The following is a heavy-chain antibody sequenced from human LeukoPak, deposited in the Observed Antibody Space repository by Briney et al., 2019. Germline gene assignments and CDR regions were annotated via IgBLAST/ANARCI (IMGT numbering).Heavy chain of an antibody. CDR3: AVGAYPGIAAAGHNWFDP. D-gene: IGHD6-13*01. J-gene: IGHJ5*02. V-gene: IGHV4-39*01. Sequence: MASETLSLTCTVSGGSISSSSYYWGWIRQPPGKGLEWIGSIYYSGSTYYNPSLKSRVTISVDTSKNQFSLKLSSVTAADTAVYYCAVGAYPGIAAAGHNWFDPWGQGTLVTVSS. CDR2: IYYSGST. CDR1: GGSISSSSYY.